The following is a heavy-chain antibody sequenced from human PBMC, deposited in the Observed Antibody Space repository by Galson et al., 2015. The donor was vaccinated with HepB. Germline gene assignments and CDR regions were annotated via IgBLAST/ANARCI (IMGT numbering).Heavy chain of an antibody. J-gene: IGHJ3*01. Sequence: SVKVSCKASGYTFTNYAMHWVRQAPGQRLEWMGWINAGNGNTRYSQKFQGRVTITRDTSATTAYVELSSLRSEDTAVYYCARGPEDAFDLWGQGTKVTVSS. CDR2: INAGNGNT. D-gene: IGHD1-14*01. CDR1: GYTFTNYA. V-gene: IGHV1-3*01. CDR3: ARGPEDAFDL.